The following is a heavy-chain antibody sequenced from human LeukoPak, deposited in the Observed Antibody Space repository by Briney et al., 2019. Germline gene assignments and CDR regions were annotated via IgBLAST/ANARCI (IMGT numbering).Heavy chain of an antibody. V-gene: IGHV1-46*01. CDR2: INPSGGST. Sequence: ASVKVSCKASGYTFTSYYMHWVRQAPGQGLEWMGIINPSGGSTSYAQKFQGRVTMTRDTSTSTVYMELSSLRSEDTAVYYCARDALVYDSSGYYYVRLGYWGQGTLVTVSS. CDR1: GYTFTSYY. D-gene: IGHD3-22*01. J-gene: IGHJ4*02. CDR3: ARDALVYDSSGYYYVRLGY.